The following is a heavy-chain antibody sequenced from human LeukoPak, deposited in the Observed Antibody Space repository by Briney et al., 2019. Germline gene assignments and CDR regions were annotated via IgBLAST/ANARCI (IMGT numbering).Heavy chain of an antibody. CDR2: INPNSGGT. D-gene: IGHD1-26*01. Sequence: ASVKVSCKASGYTFTGYYMHWVRQAPGQGLEWMGWINPNSGGTNYAQKFQGRVTMTRDTSISTAYMELSRLRSDDTAVYYCAIPGGELLQTRLYYYYYMDVWGKGTTVTVSS. CDR3: AIPGGELLQTRLYYYYYMDV. J-gene: IGHJ6*03. V-gene: IGHV1-2*02. CDR1: GYTFTGYY.